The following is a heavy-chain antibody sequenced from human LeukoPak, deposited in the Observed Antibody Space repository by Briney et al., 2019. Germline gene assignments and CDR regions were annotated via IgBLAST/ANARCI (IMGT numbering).Heavy chain of an antibody. Sequence: SDTLSLTCTVSGGAISSHYWSWIRQPPGKGLEWIGYISDSGSTIYNPSLKSRVTILGDTSKNQFSLKLSSVTAADTAVYYCARHATGSYSVPWLDPWGQGTLVTVSS. CDR2: ISDSGST. D-gene: IGHD3-10*01. J-gene: IGHJ5*02. CDR1: GGAISSHY. V-gene: IGHV4-59*08. CDR3: ARHATGSYSVPWLDP.